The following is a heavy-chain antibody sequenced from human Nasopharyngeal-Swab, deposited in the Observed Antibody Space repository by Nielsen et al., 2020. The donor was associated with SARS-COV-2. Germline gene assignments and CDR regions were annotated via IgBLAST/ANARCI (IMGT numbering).Heavy chain of an antibody. CDR1: GYTFTSNV. D-gene: IGHD1-1*01. V-gene: IGHV7-4-1*02. Sequence: ASVTVSCKASGYTFTSNVLNWVRQAPGQGPEYLGWISTQTGAPTYAQAFTGRFVISLDTSVSTTYLQISSLKADDTAVYYCARENQEYANIWIDYWGQGTQVTVSS. J-gene: IGHJ4*02. CDR2: ISTQTGAP. CDR3: ARENQEYANIWIDY.